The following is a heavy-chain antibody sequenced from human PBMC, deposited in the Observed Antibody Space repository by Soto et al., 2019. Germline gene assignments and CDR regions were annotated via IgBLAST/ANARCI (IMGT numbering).Heavy chain of an antibody. V-gene: IGHV3-30*03. Sequence: GGSLRLSCAASGFTFSSYGMHWVRQAPGKGLEWVAVISYDGSNKYYADSVKGRFTISRDNSKNTLYLQMNSLRAEDTAVYYCARDKITGLLDYWGQGTLVTVSS. CDR3: ARDKITGLLDY. D-gene: IGHD2-8*02. CDR2: ISYDGSNK. CDR1: GFTFSSYG. J-gene: IGHJ4*02.